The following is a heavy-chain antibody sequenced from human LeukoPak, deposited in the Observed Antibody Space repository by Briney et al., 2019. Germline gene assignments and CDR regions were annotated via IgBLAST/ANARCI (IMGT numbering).Heavy chain of an antibody. V-gene: IGHV3-30-3*01. D-gene: IGHD3-10*01. CDR3: ARGAGRGGLYGMDV. CDR2: ISYDGSNK. J-gene: IGHJ6*02. Sequence: GGSLRLSCAASGFTFSSYAMHWVRQAPGKGLEWVAVISYDGSNKYYADSVKGRFTISRDNSKNTLYLQMNSLRAEDAAVYYCARGAGRGGLYGMDVWGQGTTVTVSS. CDR1: GFTFSSYA.